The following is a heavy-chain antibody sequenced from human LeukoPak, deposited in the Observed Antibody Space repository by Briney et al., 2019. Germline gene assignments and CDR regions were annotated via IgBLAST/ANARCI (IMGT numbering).Heavy chain of an antibody. CDR3: AKGSWFFDY. CDR2: ISYDGSNK. D-gene: IGHD2-15*01. V-gene: IGHV3-30*18. J-gene: IGHJ4*02. CDR1: GFIFSSYA. Sequence: GGSLRLSCAASGFIFSSYAMNWVRQAPGKGLEWVAVISYDGSNKYYADSVKGRFTISRDNSKNTLYLQMNSLRAEDTAVYYCAKGSWFFDYWGQGTQVTVSS.